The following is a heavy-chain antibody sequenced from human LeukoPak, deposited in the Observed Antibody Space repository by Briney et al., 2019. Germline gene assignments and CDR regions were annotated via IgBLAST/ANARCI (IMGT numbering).Heavy chain of an antibody. CDR3: VLGYCSSTSCYTYYGMDV. CDR1: GFTFSSYE. J-gene: IGHJ6*02. D-gene: IGHD2-2*02. V-gene: IGHV3-48*03. Sequence: PGGSLRLSCAASGFTFSSYEMNWVRQAPGKGLEWVSYISSNVSTIYYADSVKGRFTISRDNAKNSLYLQMNSLRAEDTAVYYCVLGYCSSTSCYTYYGMDVWGQGTTVTVSS. CDR2: ISSNVSTI.